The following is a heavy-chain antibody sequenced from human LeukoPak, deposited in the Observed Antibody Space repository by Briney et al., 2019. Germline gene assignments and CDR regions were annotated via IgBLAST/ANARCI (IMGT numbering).Heavy chain of an antibody. V-gene: IGHV3-15*01. CDR1: GFTFSNAW. CDR3: TTDRFYGDYVV. CDR2: IKSKTDGGTT. J-gene: IGHJ4*02. D-gene: IGHD4-17*01. Sequence: PGGSLRLSCAASGFTFSNAWMSWVRQAPGKGLEWVGRIKSKTDGGTTDYAAPVKGRFTISRDDSKNTLYLQMNSLKTEDTDVYYCTTDRFYGDYVVWGQGTLVTVSS.